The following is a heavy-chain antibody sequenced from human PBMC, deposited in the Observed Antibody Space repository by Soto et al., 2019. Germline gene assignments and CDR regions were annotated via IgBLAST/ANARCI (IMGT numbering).Heavy chain of an antibody. Sequence: GSLRLSCAASGFTFSSYAMSWVRQAPGKGLEWVSAISGSGGSTYYADSVKGRFTISRDNSKNTLYLQMNSLRAEDTAVYYCAKVALPSSYYYDSSGYYLNHFDYWGQGTLVTVSS. CDR2: ISGSGGST. J-gene: IGHJ4*02. V-gene: IGHV3-23*01. D-gene: IGHD3-22*01. CDR3: AKVALPSSYYYDSSGYYLNHFDY. CDR1: GFTFSSYA.